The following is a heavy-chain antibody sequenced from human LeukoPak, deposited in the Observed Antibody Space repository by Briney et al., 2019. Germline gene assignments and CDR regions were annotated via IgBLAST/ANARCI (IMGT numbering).Heavy chain of an antibody. J-gene: IGHJ4*02. Sequence: PGRSPRLSCAASGFTFDDYAMHWVRQAPGKGLEWVSGISWNSGSIGYADSVKGRFTISRDNAKNSLYLQMNSLRAENTALYYCARIGIAVADSDYWGQGTLVTVSS. CDR1: GFTFDDYA. CDR2: ISWNSGSI. V-gene: IGHV3-9*01. CDR3: ARIGIAVADSDY. D-gene: IGHD6-19*01.